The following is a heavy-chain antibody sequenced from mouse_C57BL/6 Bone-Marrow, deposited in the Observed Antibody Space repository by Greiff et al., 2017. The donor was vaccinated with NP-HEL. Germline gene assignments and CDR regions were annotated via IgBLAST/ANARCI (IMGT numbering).Heavy chain of an antibody. V-gene: IGHV5-12*01. Sequence: EVMLVESGGGLVQPGGSLKLSCAASGFTFSDYYMYWVRQTPEKRLEWVAYISNGGGSTYYPDTVKGRFTISRDNAKNTLYLQMSRLKSEDTAMYYCARLSHYYGSSPYAMDYWGQGTSVTVSS. CDR3: ARLSHYYGSSPYAMDY. J-gene: IGHJ4*01. CDR1: GFTFSDYY. CDR2: ISNGGGST. D-gene: IGHD1-1*01.